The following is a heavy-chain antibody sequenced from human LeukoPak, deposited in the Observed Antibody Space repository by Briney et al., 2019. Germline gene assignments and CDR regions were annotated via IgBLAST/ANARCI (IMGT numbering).Heavy chain of an antibody. CDR2: INPNSGDT. V-gene: IGHV1-2*02. Sequence: ASVKVSCKASGYTFTGYYMHWVRQAPGQGLEWMGWINPNSGDTNYAQKFQGRVTVTRDTSISTAYMELSSLRSDDTAVYYCARVGSSGWYVHPTLDYWGQGTPGHRLL. CDR1: GYTFTGYY. CDR3: ARVGSSGWYVHPTLDY. D-gene: IGHD6-19*01. J-gene: IGHJ4*02.